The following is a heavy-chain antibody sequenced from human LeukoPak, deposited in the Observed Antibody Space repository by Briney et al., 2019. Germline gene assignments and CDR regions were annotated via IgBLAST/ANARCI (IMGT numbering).Heavy chain of an antibody. Sequence: SVKVSCKASGGTFSSYAISWVRQAPGQGLEWMGRIIPILGIANYAQKFQGRVTITADKSTSTAYMELSSLRSEDTAVYYCARTCSSTSCSPVSSYGMDVWGQGTTVTVSS. CDR1: GGTFSSYA. CDR3: ARTCSSTSCSPVSSYGMDV. CDR2: IIPILGIA. D-gene: IGHD2-2*01. J-gene: IGHJ6*02. V-gene: IGHV1-69*04.